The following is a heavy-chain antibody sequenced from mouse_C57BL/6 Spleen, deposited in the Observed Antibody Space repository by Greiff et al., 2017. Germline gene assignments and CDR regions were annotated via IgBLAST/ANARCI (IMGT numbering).Heavy chain of an antibody. D-gene: IGHD1-1*01. Sequence: EVQLVESGGDLVKPGGSLKLSCAASGFTFSSYGMSWVRQTPDKRLEWVATISSGGSYTYYPDSVKGRFTISRDNAKNTLYLQMSSLKSEDTAMYYCARQRGSSPYYFDYWGQGTTLTVSS. CDR1: GFTFSSYG. CDR2: ISSGGSYT. J-gene: IGHJ2*01. CDR3: ARQRGSSPYYFDY. V-gene: IGHV5-6*01.